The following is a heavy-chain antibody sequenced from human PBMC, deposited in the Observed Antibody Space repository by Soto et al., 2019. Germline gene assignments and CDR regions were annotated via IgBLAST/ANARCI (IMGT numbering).Heavy chain of an antibody. V-gene: IGHV1-2*04. J-gene: IGHJ6*02. Sequence: GASVKVSCKASGYTFTGYYMHWVRQAPGQGLEWMGWINPNSGGTNYAQKFQGWVTMTRDTSISTAYMELSRLRSDDTAVYYCARGVSYYDFWSGYRQYGMDVWGQGSTVTVSS. D-gene: IGHD3-3*01. CDR1: GYTFTGYY. CDR2: INPNSGGT. CDR3: ARGVSYYDFWSGYRQYGMDV.